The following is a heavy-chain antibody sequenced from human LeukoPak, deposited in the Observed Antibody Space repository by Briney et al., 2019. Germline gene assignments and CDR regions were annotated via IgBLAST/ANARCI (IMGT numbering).Heavy chain of an antibody. J-gene: IGHJ6*04. CDR2: IPYDGSNK. V-gene: IGHV3-30*18. Sequence: PGGSLRLSCAASGFTFSSYGMHWVRQAPGKGLEWVAVIPYDGSNKYYADSVKGRFTISRDNSKNTLYLQMNSLRAEDTAVYYCAKDGYSSGWFISWDYYYGMDVWGKGTTVTVSS. D-gene: IGHD6-19*01. CDR1: GFTFSSYG. CDR3: AKDGYSSGWFISWDYYYGMDV.